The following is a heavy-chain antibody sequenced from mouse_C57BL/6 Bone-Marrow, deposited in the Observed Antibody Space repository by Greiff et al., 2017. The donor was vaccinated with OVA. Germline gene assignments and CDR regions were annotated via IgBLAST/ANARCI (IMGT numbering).Heavy chain of an antibody. CDR2: IYPRSGNT. J-gene: IGHJ2*01. Sequence: VKLMESGAELARPGASVKLSCKASGYTFTSYGISWVKQRTGQGLEWIGEIYPRSGNTYYNEKFKGKATLTADKSSSTAYMELRSLTSEDSAVYFCARFRNYANYWGQGTTLTVSS. V-gene: IGHV1-81*01. CDR3: ARFRNYANY. CDR1: GYTFTSYG. D-gene: IGHD2-4*01.